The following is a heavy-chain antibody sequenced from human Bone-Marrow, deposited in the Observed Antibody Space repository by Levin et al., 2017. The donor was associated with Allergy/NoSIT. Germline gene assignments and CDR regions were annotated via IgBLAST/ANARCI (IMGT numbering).Heavy chain of an antibody. J-gene: IGHJ5*02. CDR1: GFTFDDYG. Sequence: GGSLRLSCVASGFTSGFTFDDYGMNWVRQAPGKGLEWVSTISWNSGNIAYTDSVKGRFTISRDNARNSLYLQMDSLRPEDTAVYYCVRSYSSSWSGWFDAWGQGTLVTVFS. CDR3: VRSYSSSWSGWFDA. CDR2: ISWNSGNI. D-gene: IGHD6-6*01. V-gene: IGHV3-9*01.